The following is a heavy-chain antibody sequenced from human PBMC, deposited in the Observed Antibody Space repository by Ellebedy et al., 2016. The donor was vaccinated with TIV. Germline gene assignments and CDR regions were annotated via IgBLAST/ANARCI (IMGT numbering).Heavy chain of an antibody. CDR1: GLTFSSYG. Sequence: PGGSLRLSCAASGLTFSSYGMHWVRQAPGKGLEWAAIIWYDGSNKYYADSVKGRFTISRDNSKNTLYLQMNSLRAEDTAVYYCARHNAALMGGFDYWGQGTLVTVSS. J-gene: IGHJ4*02. CDR3: ARHNAALMGGFDY. CDR2: IWYDGSNK. D-gene: IGHD2-8*01. V-gene: IGHV3-33*01.